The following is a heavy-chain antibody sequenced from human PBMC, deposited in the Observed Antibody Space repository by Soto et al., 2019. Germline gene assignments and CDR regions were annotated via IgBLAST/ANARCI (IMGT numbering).Heavy chain of an antibody. D-gene: IGHD5-12*01. CDR2: IIPIFGTA. V-gene: IGHV1-69*13. CDR3: ASALNVDIVGNYYYGMDV. CDR1: GGTFSSYS. Sequence: SVKVSCKASGGTFSSYSISWVRQAPGQGLEWMGGIIPIFGTANYAQKFQGRVTITADESTSTAYMELSSLRSEDTAVYYCASALNVDIVGNYYYGMDVWGQGTTVTVSS. J-gene: IGHJ6*02.